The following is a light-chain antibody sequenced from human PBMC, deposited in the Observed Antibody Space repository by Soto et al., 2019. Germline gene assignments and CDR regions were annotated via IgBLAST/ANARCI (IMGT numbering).Light chain of an antibody. J-gene: IGLJ3*02. CDR2: EVS. CDR1: SSDVGGYNY. Sequence: QSALTQPASVSGSPGQSITISCTGTSSDVGGYNYVSWFQQHPGKAPKLKIYEVSNWPSGVSNRFSGSKSGNTASLTISELQAEDEADYYCTSFTTISTWVFGGGTKVTVL. CDR3: TSFTTISTWV. V-gene: IGLV2-14*01.